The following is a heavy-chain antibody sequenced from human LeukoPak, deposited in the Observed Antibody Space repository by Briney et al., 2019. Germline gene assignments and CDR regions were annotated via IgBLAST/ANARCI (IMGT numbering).Heavy chain of an antibody. Sequence: GGSLRLSCAASGFTFSTYAMHWVRQAPGKGLEWVAVISYDGSNKYYADSVKGRFTISRDNSKNTLYLQMNSLRAEDTAVYYCAKGSGWDMTDYFDYWGQGTLVTVSS. CDR2: ISYDGSNK. V-gene: IGHV3-30*04. CDR3: AKGSGWDMTDYFDY. J-gene: IGHJ4*02. CDR1: GFTFSTYA. D-gene: IGHD6-19*01.